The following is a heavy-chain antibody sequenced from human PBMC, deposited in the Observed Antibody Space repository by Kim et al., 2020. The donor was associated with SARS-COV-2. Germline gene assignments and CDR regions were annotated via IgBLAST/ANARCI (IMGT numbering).Heavy chain of an antibody. CDR3: ARDGTVEMATKGAFDI. V-gene: IGHV4-30-4*01. CDR2: IYYSGST. J-gene: IGHJ3*02. D-gene: IGHD5-12*01. Sequence: SETLSLTCTVSGGSISSGDYYWSWIRQPPGKGLEWIGYIYYSGSTYYNPSLKSRVTISVDTSKNQFSLKLSSVTAADTAVYYCARDGTVEMATKGAFDIWGQGTMVTVSS. CDR1: GGSISSGDYY.